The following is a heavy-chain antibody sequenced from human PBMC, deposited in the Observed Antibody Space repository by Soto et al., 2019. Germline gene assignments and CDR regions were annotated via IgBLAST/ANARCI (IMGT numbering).Heavy chain of an antibody. CDR3: ASGYCSGGSCYPAY. CDR1: GFTVSRNY. Sequence: PGGSLRLSCAASGFTVSRNYMTWVRQAPGEGPEWVSTIASGDRTYYGDSVKGRFTISRDNSKNTLYLQMNSLRADDTAVYYCASGYCSGGSCYPAYWGQGTLVTVS. CDR2: IASGDRT. D-gene: IGHD2-15*01. J-gene: IGHJ4*02. V-gene: IGHV3-66*01.